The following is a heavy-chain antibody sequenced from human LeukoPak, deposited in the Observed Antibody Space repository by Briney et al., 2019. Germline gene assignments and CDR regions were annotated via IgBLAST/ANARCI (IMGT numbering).Heavy chain of an antibody. D-gene: IGHD3-10*01. CDR3: ASSELWFGNDAFDI. Sequence: PSETLSLTCAVYGGSFSGYYWSWIRQPPGKGLEWIGEINHSGSTNYNPSLKSRVTISVDTSKNQFSLKLSSVTAADTAVYYCASSELWFGNDAFDIWGQGTMVTVSS. V-gene: IGHV4-34*01. CDR1: GGSFSGYY. J-gene: IGHJ3*02. CDR2: INHSGST.